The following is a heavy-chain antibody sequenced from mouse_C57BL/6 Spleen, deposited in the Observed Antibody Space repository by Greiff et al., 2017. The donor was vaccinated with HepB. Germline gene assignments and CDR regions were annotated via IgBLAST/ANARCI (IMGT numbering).Heavy chain of an antibody. D-gene: IGHD1-1*01. CDR1: GFNIKDDY. V-gene: IGHV14-4*01. J-gene: IGHJ4*01. CDR2: IDPENGDT. Sequence: VQLQQSGAELVRPGASVKLSCTASGFNIKDDYMHWVKQRPEQGLEWIGWIDPENGDTEYASKFQGKATITADTSSNTAYLQLSSLTSADTAVYYCTSYYYGSSYGAMDYWGQGTSVTVSS. CDR3: TSYYYGSSYGAMDY.